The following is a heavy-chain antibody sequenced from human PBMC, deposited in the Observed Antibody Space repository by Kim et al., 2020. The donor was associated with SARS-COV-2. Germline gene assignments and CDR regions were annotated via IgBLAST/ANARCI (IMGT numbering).Heavy chain of an antibody. J-gene: IGHJ4*02. Sequence: KNLEDAVQGRFTLSRDNAKKQLYLEMISLRAEDTAVYYCARESLGGGFDYWGQGTLVTVSS. V-gene: IGHV3-7*04. CDR3: ARESLGGGFDY. CDR2: K. D-gene: IGHD1-26*01.